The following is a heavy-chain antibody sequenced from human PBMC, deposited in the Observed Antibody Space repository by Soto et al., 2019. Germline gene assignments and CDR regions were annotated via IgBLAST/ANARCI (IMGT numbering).Heavy chain of an antibody. CDR1: GFTFSSYA. J-gene: IGHJ4*02. D-gene: IGHD4-17*01. CDR3: AKDRSRGITVTVDY. Sequence: GGSLRLSCAASGFTFSSYAMNWVRQAPGKGLEWVSSISGGGGITYYADSVRGRFTISRDTSKNTLYLQMNSLRAEDTAIYYCAKDRSRGITVTVDYWGQGNLVTVSS. V-gene: IGHV3-23*01. CDR2: ISGGGGIT.